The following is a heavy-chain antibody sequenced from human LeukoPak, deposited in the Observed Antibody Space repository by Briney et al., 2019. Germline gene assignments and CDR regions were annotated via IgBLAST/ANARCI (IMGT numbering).Heavy chain of an antibody. D-gene: IGHD3-10*01. CDR3: ARQIIRSFDY. CDR1: GGSISSSSYY. V-gene: IGHV4-39*01. J-gene: IGHJ4*02. Sequence: PSETLSLTCTVSGGSISSSSYYWGWIRQPPGKGLEWIGSIYYSGSTYYNPSLKSRVTISVDTSKNQFSLELSSVTAADTAVYYCARQIIRSFDYWGQGTLVTVSS. CDR2: IYYSGST.